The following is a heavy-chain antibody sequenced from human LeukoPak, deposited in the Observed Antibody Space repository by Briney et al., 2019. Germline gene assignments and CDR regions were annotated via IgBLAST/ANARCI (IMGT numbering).Heavy chain of an antibody. CDR2: IYYSGST. CDR3: ARDRIAAQELNWFDP. D-gene: IGHD6-6*01. V-gene: IGHV4-39*07. J-gene: IGHJ5*02. CDR1: GGSISSSSYY. Sequence: SETLSLTCTVSGGSISSSSYYWGWIRQPPGKGLEWIGSIYYSGSTYYNPSLKSRVTISVDTSKNQFSLKLSSVTAADTAVYYCARDRIAAQELNWFDPWGQGTLVTVSS.